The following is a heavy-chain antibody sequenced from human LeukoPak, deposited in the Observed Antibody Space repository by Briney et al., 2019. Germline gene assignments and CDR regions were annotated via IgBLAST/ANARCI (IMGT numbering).Heavy chain of an antibody. CDR2: IKQDESEK. J-gene: IGHJ4*02. CDR3: ARQGYYDYVWGSYRYNYFDY. Sequence: GGSLRLSCAASGFTFSSYWMSWVRQAPGKGLEWVANIKQDESEKYYVDSVKGRFTISRDNAKNSLYLQMNSLRAEDTAVYYCARQGYYDYVWGSYRYNYFDYWGQGTLVTVSS. D-gene: IGHD3-16*02. V-gene: IGHV3-7*01. CDR1: GFTFSSYW.